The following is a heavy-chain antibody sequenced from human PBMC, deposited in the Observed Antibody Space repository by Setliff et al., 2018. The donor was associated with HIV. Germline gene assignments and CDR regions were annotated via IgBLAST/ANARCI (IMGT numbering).Heavy chain of an antibody. J-gene: IGHJ3*02. V-gene: IGHV1-69*10. D-gene: IGHD3-10*01. CDR3: AGPRGDEAFDI. CDR2: VITILDIT. Sequence: SVKVSCKASGGTSNTYAINWVRQAPGQELEWMGQVITILDITSYAQKFQGRVTITADESTNTMYMELSSLRSDDTAVYYCAGPRGDEAFDIWGQGTMVTVSS. CDR1: GGTSNTYA.